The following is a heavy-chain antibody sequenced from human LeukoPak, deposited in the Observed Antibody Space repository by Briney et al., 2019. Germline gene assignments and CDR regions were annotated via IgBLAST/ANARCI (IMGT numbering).Heavy chain of an antibody. D-gene: IGHD4-17*01. J-gene: IGHJ5*02. CDR2: VSFGSSYI. V-gene: IGHV3-21*01. CDR1: GFTFRDYT. CDR3: ARASTEYAVTDGFDT. Sequence: AGGSLRLSCAASGFTFRDYTMNWVRQSPGKGLQWVSYVSFGSSYISYADSLKGRFTISRDDAKSSVYLEMTSLRAEDTAVYYCARASTEYAVTDGFDTWGPGTLVTVPS.